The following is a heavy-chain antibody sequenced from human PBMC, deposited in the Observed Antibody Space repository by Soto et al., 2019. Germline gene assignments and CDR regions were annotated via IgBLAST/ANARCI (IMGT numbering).Heavy chain of an antibody. V-gene: IGHV3-73*02. Sequence: EVQLVESGGGLVQPGGSLKLSCAASGFTFSGSAMHWVRQASGKGLEWVGRIRSKANSSATAYAASVKGRFTISRDDSKNTAYLQMNSLKPEDTAVYYCTRHGEYYDRSRPPNLYYYYYGMDVWGHGTTVTVSS. J-gene: IGHJ6*02. CDR2: IRSKANSSAT. D-gene: IGHD3-22*01. CDR1: GFTFSGSA. CDR3: TRHGEYYDRSRPPNLYYYYYGMDV.